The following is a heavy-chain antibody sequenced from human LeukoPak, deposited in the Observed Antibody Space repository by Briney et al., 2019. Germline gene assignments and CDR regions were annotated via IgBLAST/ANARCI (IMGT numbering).Heavy chain of an antibody. D-gene: IGHD3-22*01. J-gene: IGHJ4*02. CDR1: GYTFTGYY. CDR3: ARDQGNYYDSSGSKSFDY. V-gene: IGHV1-2*02. Sequence: ASVKVSCKASGYTFTGYYMHWVRQAPGQGLEWMGWINPNSGGTNYAQKFQGRVTMTRDTSISTAYMELNSLRAEDTAVYYCARDQGNYYDSSGSKSFDYWGQGTLVTVSS. CDR2: INPNSGGT.